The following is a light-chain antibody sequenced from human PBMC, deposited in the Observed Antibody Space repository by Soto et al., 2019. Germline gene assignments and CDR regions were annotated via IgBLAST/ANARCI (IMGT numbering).Light chain of an antibody. Sequence: IVLTQSPGTLSLSPGERATLSCRASKSVSSSYLAWYQQKPGQAPRLLIYGASSRATGIPDRFSGSWSGTDFTLTISRLEPEDFAVYYCQQYGSFFTFGPGTKVDIK. CDR3: QQYGSFFT. CDR2: GAS. J-gene: IGKJ3*01. CDR1: KSVSSSY. V-gene: IGKV3-20*01.